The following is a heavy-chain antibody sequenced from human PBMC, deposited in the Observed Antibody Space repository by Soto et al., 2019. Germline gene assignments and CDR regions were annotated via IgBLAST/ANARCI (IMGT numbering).Heavy chain of an antibody. V-gene: IGHV1-2*04. D-gene: IGHD3-22*01. CDR1: GYTFTGYY. CDR3: ARGSDYDSSVNWFDP. J-gene: IGHJ5*02. CDR2: INPNSGGT. Sequence: QVQLVQSGAEVKKPGASVKVSCKASGYTFTGYYMHWVRQAPGQGLEWMGWINPNSGGTNYAQKFQGWVTMTRDTSISTAYMELSRLRSDDTAVYYCARGSDYDSSVNWFDPWGQGTLVTVSS.